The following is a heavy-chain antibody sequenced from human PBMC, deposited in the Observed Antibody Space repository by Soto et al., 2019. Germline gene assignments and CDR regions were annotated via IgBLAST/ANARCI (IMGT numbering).Heavy chain of an antibody. V-gene: IGHV4-59*01. Sequence: SETLSLTCTVSGGSISIYYWSWIGQPPGKGLEWIGYIYYSGSTNYNPSLKSRVTISVDTSKNQFSLKLSSVTAADTAVYYCARETWKILTGFMDVWGKGTTVTVSS. CDR2: IYYSGST. D-gene: IGHD3-9*01. CDR3: ARETWKILTGFMDV. CDR1: GGSISIYY. J-gene: IGHJ6*03.